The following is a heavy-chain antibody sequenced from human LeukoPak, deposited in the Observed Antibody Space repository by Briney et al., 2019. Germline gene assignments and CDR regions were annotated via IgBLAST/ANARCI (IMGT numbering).Heavy chain of an antibody. CDR3: ARRIAYYYESSGIRSDAFDI. CDR2: IIPIFGTA. Sequence: ASVKVSCKASGGTFSSYAISWVRQAPGQGLEWMGGIIPIFGTANYAQKFQGRVTITADESTSTAYMELSSLRSEDTAVYYCARRIAYYYESSGIRSDAFDIWGQGTMVTVSS. V-gene: IGHV1-69*13. CDR1: GGTFSSYA. D-gene: IGHD3-22*01. J-gene: IGHJ3*02.